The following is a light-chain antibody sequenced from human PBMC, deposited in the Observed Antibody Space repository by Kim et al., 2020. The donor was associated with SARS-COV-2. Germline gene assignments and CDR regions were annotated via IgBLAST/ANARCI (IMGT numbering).Light chain of an antibody. CDR3: QQRNNWPPAVT. CDR1: QSFANS. CDR2: DAA. V-gene: IGKV3-11*01. J-gene: IGKJ4*01. Sequence: PVKCATPSCRALQSFANSLCLYQHKPGHAPRLLIYDAAIRAAGIPDRFSGGGSGTDFTLSIGSLEPEDFAVYYCQQRNNWPPAVTFVGGTKLDIK.